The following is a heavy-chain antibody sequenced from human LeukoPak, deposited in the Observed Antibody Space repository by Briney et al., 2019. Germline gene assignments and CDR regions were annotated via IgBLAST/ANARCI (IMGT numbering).Heavy chain of an antibody. CDR1: GYIFTNYY. CDR3: ARDWSKNFDY. D-gene: IGHD3-3*01. J-gene: IGHJ4*02. CDR2: INPINDST. V-gene: IGHV1-46*01. Sequence: ASVKVSCKASGYIFTNYYMHWVRQVPGQGLEWMGIINPINDSTINAQKFQGRVTMTRDTSTSTVYMELSSLRSEDTALYYCARDWSKNFDYWGQGTLVTVPS.